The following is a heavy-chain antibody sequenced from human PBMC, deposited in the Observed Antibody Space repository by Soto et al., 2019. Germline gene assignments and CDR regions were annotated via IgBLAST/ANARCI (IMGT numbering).Heavy chain of an antibody. CDR1: GCTFSSYT. J-gene: IGHJ3*02. CDR3: APARCSSTSCRDAFDI. V-gene: IGHV1-69*02. CDR2: IIPILGIA. D-gene: IGHD2-2*01. Sequence: QVQLVQSGAEVKKPGSSVKVSCKASGCTFSSYTISWVRQAPGQGLEWMGRIIPILGIANYAQKFQGRVTITADKSTSTAYMELSSLRSEDTAVYYCAPARCSSTSCRDAFDIWGQGTMVTVSS.